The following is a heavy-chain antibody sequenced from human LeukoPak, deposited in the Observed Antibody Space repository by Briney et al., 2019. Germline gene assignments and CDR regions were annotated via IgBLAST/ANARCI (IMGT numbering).Heavy chain of an antibody. CDR2: ISISGSSM. J-gene: IGHJ3*02. D-gene: IGHD2/OR15-2a*01. CDR1: GFTFSSYE. CDR3: ARDTIVSAFDI. V-gene: IGHV3-48*03. Sequence: GGSLRLSCVASGFTFSSYEMNWVRQAPGKGLEWVSYISISGSSMNYADSVKGRFTISRDNAKNSLYLQMNSLRAEDTAVYYCARDTIVSAFDIWGQGTMVTVSS.